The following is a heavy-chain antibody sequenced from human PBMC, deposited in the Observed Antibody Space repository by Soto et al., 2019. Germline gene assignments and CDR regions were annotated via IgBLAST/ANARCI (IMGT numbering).Heavy chain of an antibody. CDR1: GFTFSSYS. J-gene: IGHJ3*02. V-gene: IGHV3-21*01. D-gene: IGHD1-26*01. CDR3: ARDSSGSGSYYEGDAFDI. CDR2: ISSSSSYI. Sequence: GGSLRLSCAASGFTFSSYSMNWVRQAPGKGLEWVSSISSSSSYIYYADSVKGRFTISRDNAKNSLYLQMNSLRAEDTAVYYCARDSSGSGSYYEGDAFDIWGQGTMVTVSS.